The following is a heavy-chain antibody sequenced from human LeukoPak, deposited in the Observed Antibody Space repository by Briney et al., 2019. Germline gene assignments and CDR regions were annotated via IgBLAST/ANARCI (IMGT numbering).Heavy chain of an antibody. CDR2: ISSSSNTI. CDR3: ARVRSGDFDY. Sequence: GSLRLSCAASGFTFSGYSMSWVRQAPGKGLEWVSYISSSSNTIYYGDSVKGRFTISRDNAKNSLYLQMNSLTAEDTAVYYCARVRSGDFDYWGQGTLVTVSS. J-gene: IGHJ4*02. D-gene: IGHD3-3*01. V-gene: IGHV3-48*01. CDR1: GFTFSGYS.